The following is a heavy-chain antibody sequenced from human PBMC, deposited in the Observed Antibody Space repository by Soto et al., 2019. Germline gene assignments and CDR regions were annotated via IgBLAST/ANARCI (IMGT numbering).Heavy chain of an antibody. CDR1: GYSFTGNS. CDR3: ATAPGYSGYDLQAFDI. J-gene: IGHJ3*02. Sequence: ASVKVSCKASGYSFTGNSMHWVRQAPGQGLEWMGWINPNNGDTNYAQKFQGRVTMTEDTSTNTAYMELSSLRSEDTAVYYCATAPGYSGYDLQAFDIWGQGTMVTVSS. V-gene: IGHV1-2*02. CDR2: INPNNGDT. D-gene: IGHD5-12*01.